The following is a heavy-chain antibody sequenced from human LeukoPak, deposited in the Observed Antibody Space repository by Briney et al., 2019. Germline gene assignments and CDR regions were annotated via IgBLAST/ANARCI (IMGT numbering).Heavy chain of an antibody. J-gene: IGHJ4*02. V-gene: IGHV1-8*01. Sequence: GASVKVSCKGSGYTFTSYVMNWVRQGTGQGLEWMGWMNPNSGNTGYAQKFQGSVTMTRNTSISTAYMELSSLRSEDTAVYYCASESTDYWGQGTLVTVSS. CDR3: ASESTDY. CDR2: MNPNSGNT. CDR1: GYTFTSYV. D-gene: IGHD5/OR15-5a*01.